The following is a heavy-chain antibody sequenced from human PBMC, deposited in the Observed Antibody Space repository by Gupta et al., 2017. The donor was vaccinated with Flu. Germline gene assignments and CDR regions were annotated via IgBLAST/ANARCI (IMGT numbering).Heavy chain of an antibody. CDR2: IRTSENTM. CDR1: GFTFSDYT. D-gene: IGHD1-1*01. Sequence: EVQPVESGGDLVQPGGSLRLSCVASGFTFSDYTMNWVRQAPGKGLEWISNIRTSENTMHYADSVRGRFTISRDDAKNSLYLQMDSLRDEDTAVYYCARDFNWSFDYWGRGTLVTVSS. V-gene: IGHV3-48*02. CDR3: ARDFNWSFDY. J-gene: IGHJ4*02.